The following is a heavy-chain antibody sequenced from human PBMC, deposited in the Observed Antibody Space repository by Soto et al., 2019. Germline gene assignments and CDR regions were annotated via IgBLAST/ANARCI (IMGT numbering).Heavy chain of an antibody. CDR1: GFTFSSYG. J-gene: IGHJ3*02. Sequence: QVQLVESGGGVVQPGRSLRLSCAASGFTFSSYGMHWVRQAPGKGLEWVAVIWYDGSNKYYADSVKGRFTISRDNSKNTLYLPMNRLRAEDTAVYYWARGPDDAFDIWGQGTMVTVSS. CDR3: ARGPDDAFDI. CDR2: IWYDGSNK. V-gene: IGHV3-33*01.